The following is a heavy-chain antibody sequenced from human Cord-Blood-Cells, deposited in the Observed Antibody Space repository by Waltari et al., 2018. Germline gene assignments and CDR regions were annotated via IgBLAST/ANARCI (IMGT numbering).Heavy chain of an antibody. CDR2: ISGSGGST. D-gene: IGHD6-13*01. V-gene: IGHV3-23*01. J-gene: IGHJ3*02. CDR1: GFTCSSYA. CDR3: ATNVAAAGLDAFDI. Sequence: EVQRLEPGGGLVQPGGSLRLSCAASGFTCSSYAMSWVRQAPGKGLEWVSAISGSGGSTYYADSVKGRFTISRDNSKNTLYLQMNSLRAEDTAVYYCATNVAAAGLDAFDIWGQGTMVTVSS.